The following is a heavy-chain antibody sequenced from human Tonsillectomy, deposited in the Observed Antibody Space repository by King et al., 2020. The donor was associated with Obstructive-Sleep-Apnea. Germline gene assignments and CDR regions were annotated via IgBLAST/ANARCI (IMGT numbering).Heavy chain of an antibody. CDR3: AKDGPRRGSGSNNRYYFDY. D-gene: IGHD3-10*01. CDR2: ISGSGGSP. Sequence: VQLVESGGGLVQPGGSLRLSCAASGFTFSSYAMSWVRQAPGKGLEWVSGISGSGGSPYYADSGKGRFTISRDNSKNTLYLQMNSLRAEDTAVYYCAKDGPRRGSGSNNRYYFDYWGQGTLVTVSS. J-gene: IGHJ4*02. V-gene: IGHV3-23*04. CDR1: GFTFSSYA.